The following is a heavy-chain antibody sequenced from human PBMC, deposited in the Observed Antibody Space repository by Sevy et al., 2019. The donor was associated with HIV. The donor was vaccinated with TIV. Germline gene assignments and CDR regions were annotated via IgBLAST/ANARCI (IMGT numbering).Heavy chain of an antibody. V-gene: IGHV3-30-3*01. CDR1: GFTFSSYA. J-gene: IGHJ3*02. CDR2: ISYDGSNK. CDR3: ASLLSAFDI. D-gene: IGHD3-16*02. Sequence: GGSLRLSCAASGFTFSSYAMHWVRQAPGKGLEWVAVISYDGSNKYYADSVKGRFTISRDNSKNTLYLQMNSLRAEDTAVYYCASLLSAFDIWGLGTMVTVSS.